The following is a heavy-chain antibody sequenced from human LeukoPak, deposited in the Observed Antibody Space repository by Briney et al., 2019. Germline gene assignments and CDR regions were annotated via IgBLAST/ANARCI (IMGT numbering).Heavy chain of an antibody. V-gene: IGHV3-23*01. J-gene: IGHJ4*02. Sequence: GGSLRLSCAASGFTFSSYAMSWVRQAPGKGLEWVSAISGSGGSTYYADSVKGRFTISRDNSKNTLYLQMNSLRAEDTAVYYCAKVPYYDFWSGYYTLDYWGQGTLVTVSS. CDR2: ISGSGGST. CDR1: GFTFSSYA. D-gene: IGHD3-3*01. CDR3: AKVPYYDFWSGYYTLDY.